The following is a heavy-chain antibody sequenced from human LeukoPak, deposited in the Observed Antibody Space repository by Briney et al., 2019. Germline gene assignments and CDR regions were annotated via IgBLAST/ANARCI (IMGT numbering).Heavy chain of an antibody. CDR3: ASRAMSYYYMDV. V-gene: IGHV4-4*09. CDR1: GGSISTYY. CDR2: IYAGGTS. D-gene: IGHD2-2*01. J-gene: IGHJ6*03. Sequence: SETLSLTCIVSGGSISTYYWSWIRQPPGKGLEWIGYIYAGGTSNYNPSLQSRVTMSIDTSKNRFSLKLSSVAAADTAVYYCASRAMSYYYMDVWGKGTTVTVSS.